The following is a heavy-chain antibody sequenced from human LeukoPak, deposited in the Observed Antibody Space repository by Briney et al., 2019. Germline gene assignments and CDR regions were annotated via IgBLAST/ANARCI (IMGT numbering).Heavy chain of an antibody. CDR2: INPSGGST. Sequence: ASVKVSCKASGYTFTSYYMHWVRQAPGQGLEWMGIINPSGGSTSYAQKFQGRVTMTRDMSATTVYMDLRSLRSEDTAVYFCAREPRGGLSGHLGGLFASYHTYYYMDVWGRGTTVTVSS. CDR3: AREPRGGLSGHLGGLFASYHTYYYMDV. D-gene: IGHD3-16*01. CDR1: GYTFTSYY. J-gene: IGHJ6*03. V-gene: IGHV1-46*01.